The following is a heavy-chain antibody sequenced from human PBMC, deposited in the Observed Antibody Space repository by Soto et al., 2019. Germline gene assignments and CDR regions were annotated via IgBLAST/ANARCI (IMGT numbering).Heavy chain of an antibody. CDR2: ISGSGGNT. Sequence: VQLLESGGGLVQPGGSLRLSCAASGFTFSNYAMSWVRQAPGKGLEWVSLISGSGGNTYYADSVKGRFIISRDNSKGTLNLQMNSLRAEDTAVYYCARDLVARPDYWGQGILVTVSS. D-gene: IGHD2-21*01. CDR1: GFTFSNYA. V-gene: IGHV3-23*01. CDR3: ARDLVARPDY. J-gene: IGHJ4*02.